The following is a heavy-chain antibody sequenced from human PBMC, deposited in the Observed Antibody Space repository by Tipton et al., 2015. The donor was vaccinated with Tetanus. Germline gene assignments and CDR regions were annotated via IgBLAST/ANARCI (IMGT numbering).Heavy chain of an antibody. CDR2: INPSGGGT. CDR3: ARATDPSGWTYFDF. J-gene: IGHJ4*02. Sequence: QSGPEVKKPGASVKLSCATSGFPFSRPFIHWVRQAPGHGLEWMGLINPSGGGTTYAQKFRDRVTITRDTATSTVYMELSSLTSQDTAVYYCARATDPSGWTYFDFWGRGTLVPVSP. D-gene: IGHD6-19*01. CDR1: GFPFSRPF. V-gene: IGHV1-46*01.